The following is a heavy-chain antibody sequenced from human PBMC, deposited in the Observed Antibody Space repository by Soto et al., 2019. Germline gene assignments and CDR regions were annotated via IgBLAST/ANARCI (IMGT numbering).Heavy chain of an antibody. CDR1: GGSVSSSSYY. CDR2: IYYSGTT. J-gene: IGHJ4*02. V-gene: IGHV4-39*01. CDR3: TRSRFFDWTPSTPGFDY. Sequence: PSETLSLTCTVSGGSVSSSSYYWGWIRQSPGKGLEWIGTIYYSGTTYYSPSLKSRVFISVDTSKNQFFLEVTSVTAADTAKYYCTRSRFFDWTPSTPGFDYWGRETGVTVPS. D-gene: IGHD3-3*01.